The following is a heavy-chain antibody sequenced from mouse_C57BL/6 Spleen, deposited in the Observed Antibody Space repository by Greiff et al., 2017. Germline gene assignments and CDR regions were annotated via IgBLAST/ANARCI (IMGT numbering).Heavy chain of an antibody. CDR2: IDPETGGT. J-gene: IGHJ3*01. V-gene: IGHV1-15*01. CDR1: GYTFTDYE. CDR3: TRSRGGSGYWFAY. Sequence: VQLQESGAELVRPGASVTLSCKASGYTFTDYEMHWVKQTPVHGLEWIGAIDPETGGTAYNQKFKGKAILTADKSSSTAYMELRSLTSEDSAVYYCTRSRGGSGYWFAYWGQGTLVTVSA. D-gene: IGHD3-2*02.